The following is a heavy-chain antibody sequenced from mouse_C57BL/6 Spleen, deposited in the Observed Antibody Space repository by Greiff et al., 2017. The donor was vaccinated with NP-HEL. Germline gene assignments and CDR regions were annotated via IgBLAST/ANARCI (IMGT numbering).Heavy chain of an antibody. V-gene: IGHV1-26*01. Sequence: VQLKQSGPELVKPGASVKISCKASGYTFTDYYMNWVKQSHGKSLEWIGDINPNNGGTSYNQKFKGKATLTVDKSSSTAYMELRSLTSEDSAVYYCARRGSYAMDYWGQGTSVTVSS. CDR3: ARRGSYAMDY. CDR2: INPNNGGT. CDR1: GYTFTDYY. J-gene: IGHJ4*01.